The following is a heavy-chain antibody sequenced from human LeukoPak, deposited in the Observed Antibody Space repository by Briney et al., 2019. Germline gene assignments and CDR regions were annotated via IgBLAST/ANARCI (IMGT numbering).Heavy chain of an antibody. CDR3: ARFGGAGYYGMDV. Sequence: SETLSLTCTASGGSISSYYWSWIRQPPGKGLEWIGYIYYSGSTNYNPSLKSRVTISVDTSKNQFSLKLSSVTAADTAVYYCARFGGAGYYGMDVWGQGTTVTVSS. J-gene: IGHJ6*02. CDR1: GGSISSYY. D-gene: IGHD3-10*01. V-gene: IGHV4-59*01. CDR2: IYYSGST.